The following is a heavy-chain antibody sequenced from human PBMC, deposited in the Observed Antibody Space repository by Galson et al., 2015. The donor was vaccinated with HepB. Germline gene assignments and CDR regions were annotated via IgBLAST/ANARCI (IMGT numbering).Heavy chain of an antibody. CDR2: ISSSGGST. V-gene: IGHV3-23*01. Sequence: SLRLSCAASGFTFSSYAMSWVRQAPGKGLEWVSAISSSGGSTYYADSVKGRFTISRDNSKNTLYLQMNSLRAEDTAVYYCAKDSWVPAARPTYGMDVWGQGTTVTVSS. J-gene: IGHJ6*02. CDR3: AKDSWVPAARPTYGMDV. CDR1: GFTFSSYA. D-gene: IGHD2-2*01.